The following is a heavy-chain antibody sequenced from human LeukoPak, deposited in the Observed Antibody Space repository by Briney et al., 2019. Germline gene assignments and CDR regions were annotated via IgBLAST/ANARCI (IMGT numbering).Heavy chain of an antibody. CDR2: ISSSSSYI. CDR3: ARDYTGSWHVSAFDI. J-gene: IGHJ3*02. V-gene: IGHV3-21*01. D-gene: IGHD6-13*01. CDR1: GFTFSSYS. Sequence: PGGSLRLSCAASGFTFSSYSMNWVRQAPGKGLEWVSSISSSSSYIYYADSVKGRFTISRDNAKNSLYLQMNSLRAEDTAVYYCARDYTGSWHVSAFDIWGQGTMVTVSS.